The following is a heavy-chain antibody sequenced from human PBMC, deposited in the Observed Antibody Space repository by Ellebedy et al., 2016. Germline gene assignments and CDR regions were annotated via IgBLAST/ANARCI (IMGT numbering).Heavy chain of an antibody. CDR1: GFTFSSYW. CDR2: IKQDGSEK. D-gene: IGHD3-3*01. J-gene: IGHJ6*02. V-gene: IGHV3-7*01. Sequence: GESLKISCAASGFTFSSYWMSWVRQAPGKGLEWVGNIKQDGSEKYYVDSVKGRFTISRDNAKNSLYLQMNSLRAEDTAVYYCARGVWSGYFNYYYGMDVWGQGTTVTVSS. CDR3: ARGVWSGYFNYYYGMDV.